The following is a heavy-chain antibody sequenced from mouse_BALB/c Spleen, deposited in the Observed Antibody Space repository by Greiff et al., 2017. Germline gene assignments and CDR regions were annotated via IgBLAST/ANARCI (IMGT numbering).Heavy chain of an antibody. J-gene: IGHJ2*01. CDR3: AWGEYDGYYFDY. CDR2: IDPANGNT. V-gene: IGHV14-3*02. D-gene: IGHD2-14*01. CDR1: GFNIKDTY. Sequence: EVQRVESGAELVKPGASVKLSCTASGFNIKDTYMHWVKQRPEQGLEWIGRIDPANGNTKYDPKFQGKATITADTSSNTAYLQRSSLPSEDTAVYYGAWGEYDGYYFDYWGQGTTLTVSS.